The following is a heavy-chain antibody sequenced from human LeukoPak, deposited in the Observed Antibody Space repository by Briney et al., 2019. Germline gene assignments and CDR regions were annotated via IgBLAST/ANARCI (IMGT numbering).Heavy chain of an antibody. D-gene: IGHD6-13*01. CDR3: ARGYSSSWYFNWFDP. Sequence: SETLSLTCSVSRYSISSGYYWAWIRQPPGKGLEWIGSIYHSGSAYYNASLKSRVTISVDTSKNQFSLKLTSVTAADTAVYYCARGYSSSWYFNWFDPWGQGTLVTVSS. V-gene: IGHV4-38-2*02. J-gene: IGHJ5*02. CDR2: IYHSGSA. CDR1: RYSISSGYY.